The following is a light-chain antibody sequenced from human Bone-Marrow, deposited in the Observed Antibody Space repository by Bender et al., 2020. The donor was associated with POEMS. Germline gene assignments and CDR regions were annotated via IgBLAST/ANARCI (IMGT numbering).Light chain of an antibody. J-gene: IGLJ3*02. V-gene: IGLV1-44*01. Sequence: QSVLTQQPSASGTPGQRVTISCSGSSSNIGTNPVNWYQRLPGTAPKLLIYINNQRPSGVPDRFSGSKSGTSASLAISGLQSEDEADYYCAAWEDSLNGWVFGGGTKLTVL. CDR3: AAWEDSLNGWV. CDR1: SSNIGTNP. CDR2: INN.